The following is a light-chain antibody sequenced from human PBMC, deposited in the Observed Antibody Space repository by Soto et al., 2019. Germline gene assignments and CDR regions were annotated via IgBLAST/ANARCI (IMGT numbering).Light chain of an antibody. CDR2: AVN. J-gene: IGLJ3*02. CDR1: RSDVGGYNY. V-gene: IGLV2-11*01. CDR3: CSYAGSYTKWV. Sequence: QSALTQPRSVSGSPRQSVTVSCTGTRSDVGGYNYVSWYQQHPGKAPKLIIYAVNKRPSGVPDRFSGSKSGNTASLTISGLQADDEADYYCCSYAGSYTKWVFGGGTKL.